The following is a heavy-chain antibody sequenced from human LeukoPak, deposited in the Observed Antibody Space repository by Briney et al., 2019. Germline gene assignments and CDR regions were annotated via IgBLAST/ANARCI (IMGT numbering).Heavy chain of an antibody. Sequence: GRSLRLSCAASGFTFSSYGMHWVRQAPGKGLEWVAVIWYDGSNKYYADSVKGRFTISRDNSKNTLYLQMNSLRAEETAVYYCARDGGITGTTAYFDYWGQGTLVTVSS. J-gene: IGHJ4*02. CDR2: IWYDGSNK. CDR1: GFTFSSYG. CDR3: ARDGGITGTTAYFDY. V-gene: IGHV3-33*01. D-gene: IGHD1-7*01.